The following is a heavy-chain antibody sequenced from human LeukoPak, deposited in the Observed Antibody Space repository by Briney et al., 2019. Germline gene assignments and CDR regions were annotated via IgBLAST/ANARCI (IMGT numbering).Heavy chain of an antibody. V-gene: IGHV4-59*01. D-gene: IGHD1-26*01. CDR2: IYYSGSS. Sequence: SETLSLTCAVYGGSFSGYYWSWIRQPPGKGLEWIGYIYYSGSSNYNPSLKSRVTISVDTSKNYFSLRLSSVTAADTAVYYCAREGGVGATQSGMDVWGQGTTVTVSS. J-gene: IGHJ6*02. CDR1: GGSFSGYY. CDR3: AREGGVGATQSGMDV.